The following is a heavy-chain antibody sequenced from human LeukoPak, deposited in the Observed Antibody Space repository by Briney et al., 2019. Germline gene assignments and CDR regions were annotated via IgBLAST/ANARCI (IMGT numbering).Heavy chain of an antibody. CDR3: AREPHIAVVTHFDY. J-gene: IGHJ4*02. CDR1: GFTFSSHW. CDR2: IKQDGSEK. D-gene: IGHD6-19*01. Sequence: SGGSLRLSCAASGFTFSSHWMRWVRQAPGKGLEWVAHIKQDGSEKYYVDSVKGRFTISRDNAKNSLFLQINSLRVEDTAVYYCAREPHIAVVTHFDYWGQGTLVTVSS. V-gene: IGHV3-7*01.